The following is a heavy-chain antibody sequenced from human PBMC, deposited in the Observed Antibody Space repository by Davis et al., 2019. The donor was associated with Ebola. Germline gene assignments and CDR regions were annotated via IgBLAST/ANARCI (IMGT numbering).Heavy chain of an antibody. CDR1: GYTLLNYA. CDR2: INAGDGKI. CDR3: ARRGSGWNYYFDY. D-gene: IGHD6-19*01. J-gene: IGHJ4*02. V-gene: IGHV1-3*01. Sequence: ASVKVSCKASGYTLLNYAIHWVRQAPGQRLEWMGWINAGDGKIIYSENFQGRLTITRDTSATTAYMELSSLRSEDTAAYYCARRGSGWNYYFDYWGQGTLVTVSS.